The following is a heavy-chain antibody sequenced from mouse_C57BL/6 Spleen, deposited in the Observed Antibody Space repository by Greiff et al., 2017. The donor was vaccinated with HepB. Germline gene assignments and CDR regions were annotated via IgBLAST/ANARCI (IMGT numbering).Heavy chain of an antibody. Sequence: EVQGVESGGGLVKPGGSLKLSCAASGFTFSSYAMSWVRQTPEKRLEWVATISDGGSYTYYPDNVKGRFTISRDNAKNNLYLQMSHLKSEDTAMYYCARFYDGYFDYWGQGTTLTVSS. CDR1: GFTFSSYA. D-gene: IGHD2-3*01. CDR2: ISDGGSYT. V-gene: IGHV5-4*01. J-gene: IGHJ2*01. CDR3: ARFYDGYFDY.